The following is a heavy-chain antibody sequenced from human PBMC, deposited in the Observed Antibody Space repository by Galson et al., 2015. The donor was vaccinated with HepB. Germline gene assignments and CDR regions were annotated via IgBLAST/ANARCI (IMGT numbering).Heavy chain of an antibody. CDR3: ARGGYCSDDKCFSWSHFDY. J-gene: IGHJ4*02. V-gene: IGHV1-2*02. CDR1: GYIFTGFV. CDR2: INPNTGGT. Sequence: SVKVSCKASGYIFTGFVLHWVRQAPGQRLEWLGWINPNTGGTDLAQKFQGRGTMTRDKSISTAYMEFSSLRSDDSAVYYCARGGYCSDDKCFSWSHFDYWGQGTLVTVSS. D-gene: IGHD2-15*01.